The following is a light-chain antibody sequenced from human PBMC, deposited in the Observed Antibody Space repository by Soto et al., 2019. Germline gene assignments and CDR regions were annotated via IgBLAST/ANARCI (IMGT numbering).Light chain of an antibody. V-gene: IGLV2-14*01. CDR1: SSEVGGYNY. CDR3: SSYTSSSTYV. J-gene: IGLJ1*01. CDR2: DVS. Sequence: QSVVTQPASVAGSSGQSITISCTGTSSEVGGYNYVSWYQQHPGKAPKLMIYDVSNRPSGVSNRFSGSKSGNTASLTISGLQAEDEADYYCSSYTSSSTYVFGTGTKVTVL.